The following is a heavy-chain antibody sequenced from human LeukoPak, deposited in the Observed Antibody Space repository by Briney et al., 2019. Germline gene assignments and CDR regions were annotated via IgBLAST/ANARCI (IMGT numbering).Heavy chain of an antibody. CDR2: IYPGDSDT. D-gene: IGHD3-22*01. J-gene: IGHJ4*02. CDR3: ARRYDNSEYFTY. V-gene: IGHV5-51*01. Sequence: GESLKISCKGSGYTFTNYWIGWVRQMPGKGLERMGIIYPGDSDTRYSPSFQGQDTISADKSISTAYLQWSSLKASDTAMYYCARRYDNSEYFTYWGQGTLVTVSS. CDR1: GYTFTNYW.